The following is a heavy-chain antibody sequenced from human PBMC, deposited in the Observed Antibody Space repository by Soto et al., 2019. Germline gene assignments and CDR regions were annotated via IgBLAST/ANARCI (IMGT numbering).Heavy chain of an antibody. CDR2: IHPGDSDT. J-gene: IGHJ6*02. Sequence: GESLKISCKGFGYSFTDYWLGWVRQMPGKGLEWMGIIHPGDSDTRYSPSFQGQVTISADKSITTAYLQWSSLKASDTAMYYCARQLMAYGMDVWGQGTTVTVSS. V-gene: IGHV5-51*01. CDR3: ARQLMAYGMDV. D-gene: IGHD3-10*01. CDR1: GYSFTDYW.